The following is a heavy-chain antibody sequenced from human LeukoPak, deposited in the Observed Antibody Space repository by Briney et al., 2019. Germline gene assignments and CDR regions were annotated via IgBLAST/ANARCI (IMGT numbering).Heavy chain of an antibody. D-gene: IGHD6-6*01. V-gene: IGHV3-53*05. J-gene: IGHJ6*03. CDR2: IYSGGST. CDR1: GFTVSSNY. Sequence: SGGSLRLSCAASGFTVSSNYMSWVRQAPGKGLEWVSVIYSGGSTYYADSVKGRFTISRDNSKNTLYLQMNSLRAEDTAVYYCAKDPGKYSTMYYYYMDVWGKGTTVTVSS. CDR3: AKDPGKYSTMYYYYMDV.